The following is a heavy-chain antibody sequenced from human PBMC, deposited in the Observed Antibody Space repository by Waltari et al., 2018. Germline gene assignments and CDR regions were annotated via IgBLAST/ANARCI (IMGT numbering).Heavy chain of an antibody. CDR2: ITWNGGQT. V-gene: IGHV3-20*04. CDR3: ARDFRSGYSIDL. CDR1: GYSVGDYG. Sequence: AQLVESDGNIVRTGGSMRLSRAATGYSVGDYGMSWVRQAPGKGLEWFSGITWNGGQTGYAESVKGRFTISRDDGKKSLYLQMNSLSDDDTALYYCARDFRSGYSIDLWGQGTLVTVSA. J-gene: IGHJ4*02. D-gene: IGHD6-13*01.